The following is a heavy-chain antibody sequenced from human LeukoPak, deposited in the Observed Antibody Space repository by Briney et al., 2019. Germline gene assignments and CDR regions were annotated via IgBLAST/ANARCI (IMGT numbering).Heavy chain of an antibody. CDR2: INPNSGGT. Sequence: GASAKVSCKASGYTFTGYYMHWVRQAPGQGLEWMGRINPNSGGTNYAQKFQGRVTMTRDTSISTAYMELSRLRSDDTAVYYCARAPSQRLTTLYYYMDVWGKGTTVTVSS. CDR1: GYTFTGYY. D-gene: IGHD4-17*01. V-gene: IGHV1-2*06. CDR3: ARAPSQRLTTLYYYMDV. J-gene: IGHJ6*03.